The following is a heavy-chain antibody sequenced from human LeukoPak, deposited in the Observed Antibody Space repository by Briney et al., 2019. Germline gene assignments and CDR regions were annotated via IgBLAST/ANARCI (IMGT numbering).Heavy chain of an antibody. CDR2: INPNSGGT. Sequence: ASVKVSCKASGYTFTGYYMHWVREAPGQGLEWMGRINPNSGGTNYAQKFQGRVTMTRDTSISTAYMELSRLRSDDKAVYYSARLYCSGGSCRDYWGQGTLVTVSS. V-gene: IGHV1-2*06. CDR3: ARLYCSGGSCRDY. CDR1: GYTFTGYY. J-gene: IGHJ4*02. D-gene: IGHD2-15*01.